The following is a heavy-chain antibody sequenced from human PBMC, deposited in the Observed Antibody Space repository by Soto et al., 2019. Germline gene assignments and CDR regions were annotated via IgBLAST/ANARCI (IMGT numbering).Heavy chain of an antibody. CDR3: ARGDVRVVASFDP. CDR1: GYTFTDYY. D-gene: IGHD2-15*01. CDR2: INPNSGGT. Sequence: QVQLVQSGAEVKQPGASVKVSCKASGYTFTDYYIHWVRQAPGQGLEWMGWINPNSGGTNYAQKFQGRVTMTRDTSISTAYMELSRLISDDTAVYYCARGDVRVVASFDPWGQGALVTVSS. J-gene: IGHJ5*02. V-gene: IGHV1-2*02.